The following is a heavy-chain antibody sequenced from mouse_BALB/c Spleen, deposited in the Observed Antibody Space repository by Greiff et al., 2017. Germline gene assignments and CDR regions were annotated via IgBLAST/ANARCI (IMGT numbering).Heavy chain of an antibody. J-gene: IGHJ4*01. CDR1: GFTFSSYG. Sequence: EVKLVESGGDLVKPGGSLKLSCAASGFTFSSYGMSWVRQTPDKRLEWVATISSGGSYTYYPDSVKGRFTISRDNAKNTLYLQMSSLKSEDTAMYYCARRDEKGPMDYWGQGTSVTVSS. V-gene: IGHV5-6*02. CDR3: ARRDEKGPMDY. CDR2: ISSGGSYT.